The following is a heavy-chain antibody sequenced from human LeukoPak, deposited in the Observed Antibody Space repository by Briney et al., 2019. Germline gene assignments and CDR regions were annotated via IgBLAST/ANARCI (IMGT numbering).Heavy chain of an antibody. D-gene: IGHD3-22*01. CDR2: INWNGGST. V-gene: IGHV3-20*04. CDR3: ARAKDSSGYYNGLDY. J-gene: IGHJ4*02. CDR1: GFTFDDYC. Sequence: GGSLRLSCAASGFTFDDYCMSWVRQAPGKGLEWVSGINWNGGSTGYADSVKGRFTISRDNAKNSLYLQMNSLRAEDTALYYCARAKDSSGYYNGLDYWGQGTLVTVSS.